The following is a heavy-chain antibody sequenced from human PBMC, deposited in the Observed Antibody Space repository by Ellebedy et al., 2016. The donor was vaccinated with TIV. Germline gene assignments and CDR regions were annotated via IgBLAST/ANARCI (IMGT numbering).Heavy chain of an antibody. V-gene: IGHV2-5*02. CDR1: EFSFHISGVG. CDR3: AHTVGFGELSGYFGH. D-gene: IGHD3-16*02. Sequence: SGPTLVKPTQTLTLTCSFSEFSFHISGVGVGWIRQPPGKALEWLALIYWDDEKRYSPSLKRRLTVTKDTSKNQVVLTMTNMDPVDTATYFCAHTVGFGELSGYFGHWGQGTPVTVSS. J-gene: IGHJ4*02. CDR2: IYWDDEK.